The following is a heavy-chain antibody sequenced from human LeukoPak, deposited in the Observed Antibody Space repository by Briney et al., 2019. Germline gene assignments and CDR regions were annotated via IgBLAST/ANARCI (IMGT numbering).Heavy chain of an antibody. V-gene: IGHV4-59*08. Sequence: SETLSLTCTVSGGSISSYYWSWIRQPPGKGLEWIGYIYYSGSTNYNPSLKSRVTISVDTSKNQFSLKLSSVTAADTAVYSCARCEYSSNWYVWGQGTLVTVSS. J-gene: IGHJ4*02. CDR3: ARCEYSSNWYV. CDR1: GGSISSYY. CDR2: IYYSGST. D-gene: IGHD6-13*01.